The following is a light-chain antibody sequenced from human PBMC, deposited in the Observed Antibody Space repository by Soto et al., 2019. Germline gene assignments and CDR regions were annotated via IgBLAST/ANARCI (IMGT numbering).Light chain of an antibody. V-gene: IGKV1-5*02. CDR1: QSISSW. CDR2: DAS. Sequence: DIQMPPSPSTLSASVGARATIICRASQSISSWLAWYQQKPGKAPKLLTYDASSLESGVPARFSGSGSGTEFTLTISSLQPDDFATYYCQQYNDYWTFGQGTKVDIK. CDR3: QQYNDYWT. J-gene: IGKJ1*01.